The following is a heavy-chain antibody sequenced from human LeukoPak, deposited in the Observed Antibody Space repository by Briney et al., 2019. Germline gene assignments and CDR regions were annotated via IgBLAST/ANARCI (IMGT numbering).Heavy chain of an antibody. CDR2: IYYDGST. CDR3: ARGRGYTTFDY. CDR1: GGSISSYY. V-gene: IGHV4-59*01. Sequence: ASETLSLTCSVSGGSISSYYWSWIRQPPGKGLEWIGYIYYDGSTNYNPSLKSRVAISVDTSKSQFSLNLYSVTAADTAVYFCARGRGYTTFDYWGQGTLVTVSS. D-gene: IGHD5-18*01. J-gene: IGHJ4*02.